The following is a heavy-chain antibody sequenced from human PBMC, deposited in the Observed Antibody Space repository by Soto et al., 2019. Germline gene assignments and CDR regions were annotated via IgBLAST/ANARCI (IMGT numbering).Heavy chain of an antibody. Sequence: QVQLQESGPGLVKPSETLSLTCSVSGVSVSDSNYHWMWIRQPPGKGLEWIGYIYYTGTSSYNPSHKSRVTFSVDRSKNQFSLKVTSVTAADAAVYYCARDRATVRVKSKYYYGMDVWGQGTTVTVSS. CDR3: ARDRATVRVKSKYYYGMDV. J-gene: IGHJ6*02. D-gene: IGHD5-18*01. CDR2: IYYTGTS. V-gene: IGHV4-61*01. CDR1: GVSVSDSNYH.